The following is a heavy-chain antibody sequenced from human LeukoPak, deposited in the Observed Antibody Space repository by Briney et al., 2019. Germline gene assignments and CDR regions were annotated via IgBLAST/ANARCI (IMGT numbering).Heavy chain of an antibody. Sequence: SSETLSLTCSVSGDFINSSRHCWGWIRQPPGKGLEWIGTNCYSGSTYYNPSLKSRVTISVDTSKNHCSLKLGSVSAADTAVYYCARLSRYYYYSMDVWGKGTTVTVSS. CDR3: ARLSRYYYYSMDV. CDR1: GDFINSSRHC. V-gene: IGHV4-39*01. J-gene: IGHJ6*03. CDR2: NCYSGST.